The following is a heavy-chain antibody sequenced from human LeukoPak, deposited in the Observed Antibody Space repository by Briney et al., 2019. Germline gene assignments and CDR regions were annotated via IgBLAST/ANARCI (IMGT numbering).Heavy chain of an antibody. D-gene: IGHD6-19*01. V-gene: IGHV1-2*02. J-gene: IGHJ4*02. Sequence: ASVKVSCKASGYTFTDYHMHWVRQAPGQGLEWMGWINPNSGGTNYAQKFQGRVSMTRDTSTSTAYMELSRLRSDDTAVYYCARALSRDGPVAPGYWGQGTLVTVSS. CDR3: ARALSRDGPVAPGY. CDR2: INPNSGGT. CDR1: GYTFTDYH.